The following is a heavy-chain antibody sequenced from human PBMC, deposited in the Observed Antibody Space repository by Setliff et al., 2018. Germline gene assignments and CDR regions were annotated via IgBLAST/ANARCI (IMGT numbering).Heavy chain of an antibody. D-gene: IGHD5-18*01. CDR2: ISSSGITI. CDR1: GFTFSSYE. CDR3: ARARGYSYGPFDY. Sequence: PGGSLRLSCAASGFTFSSYEMNWVRQAPGKGLEWVSYISSSGITIYYADSVKGRFTISRGNAKNSLYLQMNSLGAEDTAVYSCARARGYSYGPFDYWGQGTLVTVSS. J-gene: IGHJ4*02. V-gene: IGHV3-48*03.